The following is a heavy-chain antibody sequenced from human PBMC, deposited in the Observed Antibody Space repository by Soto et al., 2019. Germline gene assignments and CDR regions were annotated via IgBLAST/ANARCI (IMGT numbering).Heavy chain of an antibody. D-gene: IGHD6-13*01. Sequence: GGSLRLSCAASGFTFSSYSMNWVRQAPGKGLEWVSSISSSSSYIYYADSVKGRFTISRDNAKNSLYLQMNSLRAEDTAVYYCARATPGSSWYFDYWGQGTLVTVSS. J-gene: IGHJ4*02. CDR2: ISSSSSYI. CDR1: GFTFSSYS. CDR3: ARATPGSSWYFDY. V-gene: IGHV3-21*01.